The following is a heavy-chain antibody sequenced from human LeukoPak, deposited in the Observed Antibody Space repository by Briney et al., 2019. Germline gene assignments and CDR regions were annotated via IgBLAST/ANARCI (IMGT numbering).Heavy chain of an antibody. CDR3: AREGDYDFWSGLADY. J-gene: IGHJ4*02. D-gene: IGHD3-3*01. Sequence: ASVKVSCKASGYTFTGYYMHWVRQAPGQGLEWMGWINPNSGGTNYAQKFQGRVTMTRDTSISTAYMELSRLRSDDTAVYYCAREGDYDFWSGLADYWGQGTLVTVSS. CDR1: GYTFTGYY. CDR2: INPNSGGT. V-gene: IGHV1-2*02.